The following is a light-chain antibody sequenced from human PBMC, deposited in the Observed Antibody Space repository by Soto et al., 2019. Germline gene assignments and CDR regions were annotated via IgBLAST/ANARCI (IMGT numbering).Light chain of an antibody. V-gene: IGKV1-39*01. CDR3: QQTYSTLSIT. J-gene: IGKJ5*01. CDR1: ESISRH. Sequence: DIQMTQSPSSLSASVGDRVTITCRASESISRHLNWYQQKPGKAPKILIYAASSLQNGVPSRFRGSGSGTHFTLTITNLQPEDFATYYCQQTYSTLSITFGQGTRLDI. CDR2: AAS.